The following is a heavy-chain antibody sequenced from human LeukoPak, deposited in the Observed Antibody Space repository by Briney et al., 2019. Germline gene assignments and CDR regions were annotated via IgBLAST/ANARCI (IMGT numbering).Heavy chain of an antibody. Sequence: SETLSLTCTASGGSISSYYWNWIRQPPGKGLEWIGHIYYSGSANYNPSLKSRVTISVDTPKNQFSLKLSSVTAADTAVYYCARQPTTVTTNDAFDIWGQGTMVTVSS. J-gene: IGHJ3*02. CDR2: IYYSGSA. V-gene: IGHV4-59*08. CDR3: ARQPTTVTTNDAFDI. CDR1: GGSISSYY. D-gene: IGHD4-17*01.